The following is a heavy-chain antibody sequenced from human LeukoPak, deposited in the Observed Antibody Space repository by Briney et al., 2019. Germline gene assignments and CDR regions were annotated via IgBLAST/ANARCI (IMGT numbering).Heavy chain of an antibody. Sequence: SETLSLTCSVSGGSISGYYWSWIRQPPGKGLEWIGFIYYNGSTNYNPSLKSRITISVDTSKTQFSLKLNSVTAADTAIFYCARIRRYDYDGFRPGWVYWYFDVWGRGTLVTVSS. CDR1: GGSISGYY. CDR3: ARIRRYDYDGFRPGWVYWYFDV. J-gene: IGHJ2*01. D-gene: IGHD4-23*01. CDR2: IYYNGST. V-gene: IGHV4-59*01.